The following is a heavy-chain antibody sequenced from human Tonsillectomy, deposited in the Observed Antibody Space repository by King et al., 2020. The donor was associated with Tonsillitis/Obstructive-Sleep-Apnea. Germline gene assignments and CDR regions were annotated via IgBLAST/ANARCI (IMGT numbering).Heavy chain of an antibody. J-gene: IGHJ3*02. D-gene: IGHD2-8*02. CDR2: IRSKTYGGTT. CDR3: TRVGTGERYSYDI. CDR1: GFTFREYG. V-gene: IGHV3-49*04. Sequence: VQLVESGGGLEQPGRSLRLSCTVSGFTFREYGMSWVRQAPGKGLEWVGFIRSKTYGGTTEYAASVKGRFTISRDESKSIAYVQMNSLKTEDTAVYYCTRVGTGERYSYDIWGQGTMVTVSS.